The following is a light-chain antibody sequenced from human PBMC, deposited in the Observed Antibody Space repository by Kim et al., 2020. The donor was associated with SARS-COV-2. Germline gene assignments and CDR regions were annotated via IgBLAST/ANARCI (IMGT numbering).Light chain of an antibody. CDR2: KTS. CDR3: QQYNSYPYT. CDR1: QNSDRF. V-gene: IGKV1-5*03. J-gene: IGKJ2*01. Sequence: STSVGDRATITCRASQNSDRFLAWYQQKPGKAPNLLIYKTSNLNSGVPSRFSGNGSGTEFTLTISSLQPDDFATYYCQQYNSYPYTFGQGTKLEI.